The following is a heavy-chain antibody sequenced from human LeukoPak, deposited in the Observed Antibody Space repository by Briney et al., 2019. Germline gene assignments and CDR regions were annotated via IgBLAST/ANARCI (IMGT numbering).Heavy chain of an antibody. CDR3: ARGVLRYFDWLLELDY. CDR1: GYTFTGYY. Sequence: SVKVSCKASGYTFTGYYMHWVRQAPGQGLEWMGGIIPIFGTANYAQKFQGRVTITADESTSTAYMELSSLRSEDTAVYYCARGVLRYFDWLLELDYWGQGTLVTVSS. J-gene: IGHJ4*02. D-gene: IGHD3-9*01. CDR2: IIPIFGTA. V-gene: IGHV1-69*13.